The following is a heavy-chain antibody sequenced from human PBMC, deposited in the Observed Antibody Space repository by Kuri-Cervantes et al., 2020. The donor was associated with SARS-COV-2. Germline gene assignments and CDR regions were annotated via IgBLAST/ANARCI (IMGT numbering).Heavy chain of an antibody. Sequence: SQTLSLTCAVSGYSTSSGYYWSWIRQPPGKGLEWIGEINHSGSTNYNPSLKSRVTISVDTSKNQFSLKLSSVTAADTAVYYCARIRHPYWYFDLWGRGTLVTVSS. CDR1: GYSTSSGYY. D-gene: IGHD1-1*01. V-gene: IGHV4-34*01. CDR3: ARIRHPYWYFDL. J-gene: IGHJ2*01. CDR2: INHSGST.